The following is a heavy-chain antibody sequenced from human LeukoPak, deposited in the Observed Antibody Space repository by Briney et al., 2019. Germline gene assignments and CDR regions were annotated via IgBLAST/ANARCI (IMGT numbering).Heavy chain of an antibody. V-gene: IGHV3-21*01. CDR3: AREARFGEIYFDY. CDR1: GFTFSSYS. J-gene: IGHJ4*02. Sequence: SGGSLRLSCAASGFTFSSYSMNWVRQAPGKGLEWVSSISSSSYIYYADSVKGRFTISRDNAKNSLYLQMNSLRAEDTAVYYCAREARFGEIYFDYGGQGPRAPVS. CDR2: ISSSSYI. D-gene: IGHD3-10*02.